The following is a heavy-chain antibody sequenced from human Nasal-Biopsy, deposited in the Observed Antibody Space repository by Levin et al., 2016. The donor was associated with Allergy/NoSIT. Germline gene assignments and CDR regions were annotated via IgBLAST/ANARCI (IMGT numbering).Heavy chain of an antibody. J-gene: IGHJ4*02. CDR3: ASVDRSSYGSGTYYSVDY. Sequence: SVKVSCKASGGSLSNYAINWVRQAPGQGLEWMGSCIPLIGITTYAQRFQDRVTLTVDKSTSTAYMELKSLGSEDTAVYYCASVDRSSYGSGTYYSVDYWGQGTLVTVSS. D-gene: IGHD3-10*01. V-gene: IGHV1-69*04. CDR2: CIPLIGIT. CDR1: GGSLSNYA.